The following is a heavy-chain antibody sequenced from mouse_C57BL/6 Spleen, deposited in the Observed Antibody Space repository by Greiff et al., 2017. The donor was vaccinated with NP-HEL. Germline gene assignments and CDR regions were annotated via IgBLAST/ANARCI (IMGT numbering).Heavy chain of an antibody. Sequence: QVQLKESGAELVKPGASVKISCKASGYAFSSYWMNWVKQRPGKGLEWIGQIYPGDGDTNYNGKFKGKATLTADKSSSTAYMQLSSLTSEDSAVYFCARSELTGTFYAMDYWGQGTSVTVSS. D-gene: IGHD4-1*01. J-gene: IGHJ4*01. CDR3: ARSELTGTFYAMDY. CDR2: IYPGDGDT. V-gene: IGHV1-80*01. CDR1: GYAFSSYW.